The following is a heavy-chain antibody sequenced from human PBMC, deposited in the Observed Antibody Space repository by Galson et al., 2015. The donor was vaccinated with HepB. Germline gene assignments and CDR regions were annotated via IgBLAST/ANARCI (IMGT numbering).Heavy chain of an antibody. CDR3: ARKRRPYCGGDCDLDY. CDR1: GFTFSSYG. D-gene: IGHD2-21*02. V-gene: IGHV3-33*08. J-gene: IGHJ4*02. Sequence: SLRLSCAASGFTFSSYGMHWVRQAPGKGLEWVAVIWYDGSNKYYADSVKGRFTISRDNSKNTLYLQMNSLRAEDTAVYYCARKRRPYCGGDCDLDYWGQGTLVTVSS. CDR2: IWYDGSNK.